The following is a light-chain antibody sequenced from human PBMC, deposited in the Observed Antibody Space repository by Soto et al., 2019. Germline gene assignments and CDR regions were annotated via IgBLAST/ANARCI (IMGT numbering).Light chain of an antibody. CDR1: QSVSSY. CDR2: DAS. V-gene: IGKV3-11*01. CDR3: QQRSNFLT. Sequence: EIVLTLSPATLSLSPGERATLSCRASQSVSSYLAWYQQKPGQAPRLLIYDASNRATGIPARFSGSGSGTDFTLTISSLEPEDFAVYYCQQRSNFLTFGGGTKVEIK. J-gene: IGKJ4*01.